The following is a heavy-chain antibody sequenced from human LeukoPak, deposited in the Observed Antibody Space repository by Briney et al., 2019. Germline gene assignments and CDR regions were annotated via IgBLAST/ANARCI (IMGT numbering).Heavy chain of an antibody. CDR1: GGSISSGSCY. CDR2: IYTSGST. CDR3: ARDSLYAEGY. V-gene: IGHV4-61*02. Sequence: SQTLSLTCTVSGGSISSGSCYWSWIRQPAGKGLEWIGRIYTSGSTNYNPSLKSRVTISVDTSKNQFSLKLSSVTAADTAVYYCARDSLYAEGYWGQGTLVTVSS. J-gene: IGHJ4*02. D-gene: IGHD2-2*01.